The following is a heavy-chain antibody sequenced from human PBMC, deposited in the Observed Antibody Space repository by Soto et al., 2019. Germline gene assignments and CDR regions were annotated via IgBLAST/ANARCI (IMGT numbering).Heavy chain of an antibody. Sequence: VQLLESGGGLVQPGGSLRLSCAASGFTLTTYAMSWVHQPPGKGLEWVSSMNGAGTSTSYADSVKGRFTTSRDNSKNTLFLEMNSLRAEDTAVYYCARGGADHYHYGMDVWGQGTTVIVSS. CDR3: ARGGADHYHYGMDV. J-gene: IGHJ6*02. V-gene: IGHV3-23*01. CDR2: MNGAGTST. CDR1: GFTLTTYA. D-gene: IGHD3-10*01.